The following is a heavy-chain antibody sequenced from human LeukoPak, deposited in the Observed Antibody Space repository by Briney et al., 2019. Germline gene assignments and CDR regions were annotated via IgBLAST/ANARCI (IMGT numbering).Heavy chain of an antibody. J-gene: IGHJ6*03. CDR2: INHSGST. V-gene: IGHV4-34*01. CDR3: ARGLFRIRFYYYYYMDV. D-gene: IGHD3-16*01. CDR1: GGSFSGYY. Sequence: SETLSLTCAVYGGSFSGYYWSWLRQPPGKGLEWIGEINHSGSTNYNPSLKSRVTISVDTSKNQFSLKLSSVTAADTAVYYCARGLFRIRFYYYYYMDVWGKGTTVTVSS.